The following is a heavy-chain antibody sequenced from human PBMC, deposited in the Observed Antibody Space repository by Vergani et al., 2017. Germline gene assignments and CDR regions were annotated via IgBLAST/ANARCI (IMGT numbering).Heavy chain of an antibody. V-gene: IGHV1-8*01. CDR3: ARGITVVRGASGY. Sequence: QVQLVQSGAEVKKPGTSVKVSCKASGYSFTSYDINWVRQATGQGLEWMGWLNPKSGNTGNAQKFQGRVTMTRNTSISTAYMELSSLRSDDTAVYYCARGITVVRGASGYWGQGTLVTVSS. CDR1: GYSFTSYD. J-gene: IGHJ4*02. CDR2: LNPKSGNT. D-gene: IGHD3-10*01.